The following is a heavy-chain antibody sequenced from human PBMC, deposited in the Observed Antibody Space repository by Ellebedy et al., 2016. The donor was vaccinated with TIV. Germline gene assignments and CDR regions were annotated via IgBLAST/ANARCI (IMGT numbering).Heavy chain of an antibody. J-gene: IGHJ5*02. CDR3: ATSIAVAGRIEH. D-gene: IGHD6-19*01. Sequence: MPSETLSLTCAVYGGSFSGYSWSWIRQPPGKGLEWIGSIYYSGSTYYDPSLKSRVSISVDTSKNQFSLKLNSVTAADTAVYYCATSIAVAGRIEHWGQGTLVIVSS. CDR1: GGSFSGYS. V-gene: IGHV4-34*01. CDR2: IYYSGST.